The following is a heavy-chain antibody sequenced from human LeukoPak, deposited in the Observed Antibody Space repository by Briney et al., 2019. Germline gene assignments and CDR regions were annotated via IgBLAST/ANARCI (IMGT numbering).Heavy chain of an antibody. CDR1: GFTFDDYA. CDR2: ISWNSGSI. Sequence: GGSLRLSCAGSGFTFDDYAMHWVRQAPGEGLEWVSGISWNSGSIAYADSVKGRFTISRDNAKNSLYLQMNSLRAEDTALYYCARMMKWKLLRYFDYWGQGTLVTVSS. J-gene: IGHJ4*02. CDR3: ARMMKWKLLRYFDY. V-gene: IGHV3-9*01. D-gene: IGHD1-26*01.